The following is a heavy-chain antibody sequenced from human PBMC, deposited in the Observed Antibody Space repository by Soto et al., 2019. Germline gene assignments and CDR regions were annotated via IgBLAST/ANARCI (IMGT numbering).Heavy chain of an antibody. CDR1: GYTFTSYG. CDR3: ARGRYGDY. V-gene: IGHV1-18*01. Sequence: QVHLMQSGAEVKKPGASVKVSCKASGYTFTSYGITCVRQAHGKRLEWMGWISAHNGNTDYEQKLQGRVIVTRDTSTSTAYMELRSLRSDDTAVYYCARGRYGDYWGQGALVTVSS. CDR2: ISAHNGNT. J-gene: IGHJ4*02. D-gene: IGHD1-1*01.